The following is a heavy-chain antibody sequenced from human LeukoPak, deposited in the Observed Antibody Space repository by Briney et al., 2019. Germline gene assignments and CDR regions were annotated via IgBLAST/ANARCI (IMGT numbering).Heavy chain of an antibody. V-gene: IGHV3-23*01. CDR2: FSGTGDTT. Sequence: GGSLRLSCAASGFTFSSYAMSWVRQAPGKGLEWVSGFSGTGDTTYYAESVKGRFTISRDNSKNTLYLQMNSLRAEDTAVYYCAKDIVELVYYYGMDVWGQGTTVTVSS. CDR3: AKDIVELVYYYGMDV. J-gene: IGHJ6*02. D-gene: IGHD1-26*01. CDR1: GFTFSSYA.